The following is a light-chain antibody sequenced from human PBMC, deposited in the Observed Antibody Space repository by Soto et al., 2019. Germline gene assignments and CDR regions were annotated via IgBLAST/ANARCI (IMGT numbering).Light chain of an antibody. V-gene: IGKV1-5*01. CDR3: QQANSFPIT. CDR2: DAS. CDR1: QNIRNW. J-gene: IGKJ5*01. Sequence: DIQMTQSPSTLSASVGDIFTITCRASQNIRNWLAWYQQKPGKAPNPLIYDASSLQSGVPSRISGSGSGTDFTLTISSLQPEDFATYYCQQANSFPITFGQGTRLEIK.